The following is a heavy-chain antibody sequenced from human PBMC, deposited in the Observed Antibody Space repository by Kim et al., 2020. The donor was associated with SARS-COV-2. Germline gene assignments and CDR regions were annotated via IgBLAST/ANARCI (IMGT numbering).Heavy chain of an antibody. CDR1: GGSISTTNSYY. Sequence: SETLSLTCTVSGGSISTTNSYYWGWIRQPPGKGLEWIANIYYTGSAYYNPSLKSRVTISVDTSKNQFSLKMSSVTAADTAVYYCARRYSSGYFAYWSQGTLVPVSS. CDR3: ARRYSSGYFAY. V-gene: IGHV4-39*01. D-gene: IGHD3-22*01. J-gene: IGHJ4*02. CDR2: IYYTGSA.